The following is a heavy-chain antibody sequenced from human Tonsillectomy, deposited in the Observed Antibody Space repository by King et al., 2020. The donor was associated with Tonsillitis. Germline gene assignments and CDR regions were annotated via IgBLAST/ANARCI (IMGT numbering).Heavy chain of an antibody. CDR2: IYYSGST. CDR3: ARLGHDYGDYVLNSPLDY. J-gene: IGHJ4*02. Sequence: VQLQESGPGLVKPSETLSLTCTVSGGSISSYYWSWIRQPPGKGLEWIGYIYYSGSTNYNPSLKSRVTISVDTSKNQFSLKLSSVTAADTAVYYCARLGHDYGDYVLNSPLDYWGQGTLVTVSS. V-gene: IGHV4-59*08. CDR1: GGSISSYY. D-gene: IGHD4-17*01.